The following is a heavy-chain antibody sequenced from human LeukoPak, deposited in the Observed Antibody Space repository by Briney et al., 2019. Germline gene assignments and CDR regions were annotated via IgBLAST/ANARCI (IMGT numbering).Heavy chain of an antibody. CDR1: RFTFSSNA. CDR3: AKALDTIVDPFDY. Sequence: GGSLRLYCAASRFTFSSNAMSWLPQAPGQGLEWFSAISDSDYSAYYADPVKGRFTISRDNSKNTLYLQMSTLRVEDTAVYYCAKALDTIVDPFDYWGQGTLVTVSS. CDR2: ISDSDYSA. J-gene: IGHJ4*02. V-gene: IGHV3-23*01. D-gene: IGHD5-18*01.